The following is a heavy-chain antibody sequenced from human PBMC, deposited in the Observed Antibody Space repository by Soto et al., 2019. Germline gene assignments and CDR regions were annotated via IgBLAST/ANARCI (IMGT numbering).Heavy chain of an antibody. J-gene: IGHJ5*02. V-gene: IGHV2-5*01. D-gene: IGHD3-3*01. CDR3: AHRPPFYDFWSGYHHTYNWFDP. Sequence: QITLKESGPTLVKPTQTLTLTCTFSGFSLSTSGEGVGWLRQPPGKALEWLALILWNDDKRYSPSLKSRLTITRDTSKNQVVRTMTNMDPVDAGTYYCAHRPPFYDFWSGYHHTYNWFDPWGQGTLVIVSS. CDR1: GFSLSTSGEG. CDR2: ILWNDDK.